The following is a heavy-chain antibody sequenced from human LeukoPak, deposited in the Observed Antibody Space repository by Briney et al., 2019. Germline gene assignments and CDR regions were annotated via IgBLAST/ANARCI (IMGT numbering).Heavy chain of an antibody. V-gene: IGHV3-23*01. CDR2: INNSGGST. D-gene: IGHD3-10*01. CDR1: GFTFSTYG. Sequence: PGGSLRLSCAASGFTFSTYGMSWVRQAPGKGLEWVSTINNSGGSTYYADSVKGRFTISRDKSKNTLYLQMNSLRAEDTALYYCGGGGSGEAYYYYYYMDVWGKGTTVTVSS. CDR3: GGGGSGEAYYYYYYMDV. J-gene: IGHJ6*03.